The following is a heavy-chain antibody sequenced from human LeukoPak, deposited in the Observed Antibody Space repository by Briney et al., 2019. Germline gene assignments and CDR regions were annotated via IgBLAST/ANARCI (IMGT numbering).Heavy chain of an antibody. Sequence: TGGSLRLSCAASGFTFSSYGMHWVRQAPGKGLEWVAVISYDGSNKYYADSVKGRFTISRDNSKNTLYLQMNSLRAEDTAVYYCAKVGSRLSSGSYYFDYWGQGTLVTVSS. D-gene: IGHD3-22*01. CDR1: GFTFSSYG. J-gene: IGHJ4*02. V-gene: IGHV3-30*18. CDR2: ISYDGSNK. CDR3: AKVGSRLSSGSYYFDY.